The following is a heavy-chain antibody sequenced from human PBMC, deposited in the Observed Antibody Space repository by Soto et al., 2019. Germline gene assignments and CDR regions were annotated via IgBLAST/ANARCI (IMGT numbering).Heavy chain of an antibody. CDR2: ITSSSSTI. CDR1: GFTFSSYS. J-gene: IGHJ4*02. V-gene: IGHV3-48*01. D-gene: IGHD6-13*01. Sequence: EVQLVESGGGLVQPGGSLRLSCAASGFTFSSYSMNWVRQAPGKGLEWVSYITSSSSTIHYADSVKGRFTISRDNAKNSLYLQMNSLRAEDTAVYYCARGLYSSNWAYYFDSWGQGTLVTVSS. CDR3: ARGLYSSNWAYYFDS.